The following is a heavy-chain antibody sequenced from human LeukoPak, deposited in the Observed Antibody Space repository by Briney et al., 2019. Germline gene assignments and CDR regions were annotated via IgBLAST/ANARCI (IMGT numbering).Heavy chain of an antibody. D-gene: IGHD2-15*01. V-gene: IGHV3-30*18. CDR3: AKVRVGTAHFDY. J-gene: IGHJ4*02. CDR2: ISHDGSNN. Sequence: PGGSLRLSCAASGFTFSNYGMHWVRQAPGKGLEWVVVISHDGSNNNYADSVKGRFTISRGNSKNTLYLQMNSLRPEDTAVYYCAKVRVGTAHFDYWGQGTLVTVSS. CDR1: GFTFSNYG.